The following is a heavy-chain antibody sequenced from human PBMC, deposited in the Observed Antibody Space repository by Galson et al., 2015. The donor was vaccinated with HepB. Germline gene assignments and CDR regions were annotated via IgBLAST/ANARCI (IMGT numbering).Heavy chain of an antibody. Sequence: ETLSLTCTVSGGSIISSRNYWGWIRQPPGKGLEWIGGIYYNGSTHYNPSLKSRLTLSVDTSKNQFSLKLSSVTAADTAVYYCARPRYCSSASCSATFDYWGQGTLVTVSS. CDR2: IYYNGST. J-gene: IGHJ4*02. CDR3: ARPRYCSSASCSATFDY. D-gene: IGHD2-2*01. CDR1: GGSIISSRNY. V-gene: IGHV4-39*01.